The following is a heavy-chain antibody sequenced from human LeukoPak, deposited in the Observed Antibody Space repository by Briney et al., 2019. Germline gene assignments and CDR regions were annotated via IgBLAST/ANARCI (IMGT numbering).Heavy chain of an antibody. CDR2: IYHSGST. D-gene: IGHD2-15*01. CDR3: VRRYCSGGSCYFDY. CDR1: GGSISSGGYS. Sequence: SQTLPLTCAVSGGSISSGGYSWSWIRQPPGKGLEWIGYIYHSGSTYYNPSLKSRVTISVDRSKDQFSLKLSSVTAADTAVYYCVRRYCSGGSCYFDYWGQGTLVTVSS. J-gene: IGHJ4*02. V-gene: IGHV4-30-2*01.